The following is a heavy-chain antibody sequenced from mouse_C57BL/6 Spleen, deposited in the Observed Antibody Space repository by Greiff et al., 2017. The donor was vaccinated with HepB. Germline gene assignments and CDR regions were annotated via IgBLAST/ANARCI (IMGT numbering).Heavy chain of an antibody. D-gene: IGHD2-5*01. J-gene: IGHJ4*01. CDR3: AYSNYFYAMDY. CDR1: GYTFTDYE. V-gene: IGHV1-15*01. Sequence: VKLQQSGAELVRPGASVTLSCKASGYTFTDYEMHWVKQTPVHGLEWIGAIDPETGGTAYNQKFKGKAILTADKSSSTAYMELRSLTSEDSAVYYCAYSNYFYAMDYWGQGTSVTVSS. CDR2: IDPETGGT.